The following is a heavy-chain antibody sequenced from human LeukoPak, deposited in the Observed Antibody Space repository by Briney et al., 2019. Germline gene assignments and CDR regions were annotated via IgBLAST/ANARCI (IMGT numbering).Heavy chain of an antibody. CDR3: AKDARRYCSSTSCRTGYFDY. J-gene: IGHJ4*02. CDR1: GFTFSSYG. D-gene: IGHD2-2*01. Sequence: GRSLRLSCAASGFTFSSYGMHWVRQAPGKGLEWVAVISYDGSNKYYADSVKGRFTISRDNSKNKLYLQMNSLRAEDTAVYYCAKDARRYCSSTSCRTGYFDYWGQGTLVTVSS. CDR2: ISYDGSNK. V-gene: IGHV3-30*18.